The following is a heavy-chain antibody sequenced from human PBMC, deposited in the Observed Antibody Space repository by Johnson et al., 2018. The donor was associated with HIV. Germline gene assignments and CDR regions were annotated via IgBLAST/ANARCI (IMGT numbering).Heavy chain of an antibody. CDR2: ISYDGSIK. D-gene: IGHD1-7*01. Sequence: VQLVESGGGVVQPGRSLRLSCAASRFIFRRYGMHWVRQAPGKGLEWVAVISYDGSIKYYTDSVKGRFTISRDNSKNTLFLQMNSLRVEDTAVYYCARPETATTIGAFDIWGQGTMVTVSS. J-gene: IGHJ3*02. CDR3: ARPETATTIGAFDI. CDR1: RFIFRRYG. V-gene: IGHV3-30*03.